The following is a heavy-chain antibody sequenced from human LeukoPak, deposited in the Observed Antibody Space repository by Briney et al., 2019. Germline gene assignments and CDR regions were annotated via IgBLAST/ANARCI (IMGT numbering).Heavy chain of an antibody. V-gene: IGHV3-30-3*01. J-gene: IGHJ4*02. Sequence: GGSLRLSCAAPGITFRTYAMHWVRQAPGKGLEWVAVISYDGSNNYYADSVKGRFTISRDNSKNTLYLQMNSLRAEDTAVYYCARDNYGLDYWGQGTLVTVSS. CDR2: ISYDGSNN. CDR1: GITFRTYA. CDR3: ARDNYGLDY. D-gene: IGHD4-11*01.